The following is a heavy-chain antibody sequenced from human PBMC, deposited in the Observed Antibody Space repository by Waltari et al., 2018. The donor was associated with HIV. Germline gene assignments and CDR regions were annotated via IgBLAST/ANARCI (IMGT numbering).Heavy chain of an antibody. D-gene: IGHD3-16*01. CDR2: INNIGTT. J-gene: IGHJ5*02. CDR1: GGSFDEYS. Sequence: VQLQQWGAGLLKPSANLSLTCAIYGGSFDEYSWAWIRQTPEKEVEWLGDINNIGTTNYNPPLKSRVTVSIDWSKNHLYRNLMSVTAADTAVYYCARTYIRITLFEIIRELSWFYPWGQGTLVTVSA. CDR3: ARTYIRITLFEIIRELSWFYP. V-gene: IGHV4-34*01.